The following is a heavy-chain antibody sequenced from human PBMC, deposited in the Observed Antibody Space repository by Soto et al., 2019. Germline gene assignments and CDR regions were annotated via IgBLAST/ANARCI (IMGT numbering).Heavy chain of an antibody. CDR1: GFTFSSYA. CDR3: ANGGQLWSPTFDY. V-gene: IGHV3-23*01. Sequence: HPGGSLRLSCAASGFTFSSYAMSWVRQAPGKGLEWVSAISGSGGSTYYADSVKGRFTISRDNSKNTLYLQMNSLRADDTAVYYCANGGQLWSPTFDYWGQGTLVTVSS. CDR2: ISGSGGST. D-gene: IGHD5-18*01. J-gene: IGHJ4*02.